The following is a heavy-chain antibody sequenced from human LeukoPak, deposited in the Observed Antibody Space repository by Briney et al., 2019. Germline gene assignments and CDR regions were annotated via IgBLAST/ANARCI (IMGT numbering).Heavy chain of an antibody. V-gene: IGHV3-30*01. CDR1: GFTFSSYA. J-gene: IGHJ4*02. CDR3: ARDISYYFDY. D-gene: IGHD3-16*02. CDR2: ISYDGSNK. Sequence: GGSLRLSCAASGFTFSSYAMHWVRQAQGKGLEWVAVISYDGSNKYYADSVKGRFTISRDNSKNTLYLQMNSLRAEDTAVYYCARDISYYFDYWGQGTLVTVSS.